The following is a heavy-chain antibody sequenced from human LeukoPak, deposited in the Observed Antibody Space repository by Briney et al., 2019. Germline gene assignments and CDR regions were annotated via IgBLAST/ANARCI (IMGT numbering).Heavy chain of an antibody. Sequence: SETPSLTCDVSGGSIDSTNWWNWVRQPPGKGLEWIGEIHHDGRINYNPSLKSRVTLSVDKSRNQFSLRLNSVTAADTAMYYCARSHDHLWGNYPDYWGQGTLVTVSS. J-gene: IGHJ4*02. CDR3: ARSHDHLWGNYPDY. V-gene: IGHV4/OR15-8*01. D-gene: IGHD3-16*02. CDR1: GGSIDSTNW. CDR2: IHHDGRI.